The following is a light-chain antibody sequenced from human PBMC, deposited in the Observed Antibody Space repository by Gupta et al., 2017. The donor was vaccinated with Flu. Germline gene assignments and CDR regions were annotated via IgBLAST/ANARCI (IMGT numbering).Light chain of an antibody. V-gene: IGKV3-11*01. CDR1: QSVSSY. CDR3: QQRSNWLT. CDR2: DAS. J-gene: IGKJ4*01. Sequence: PGERATLSCRASQSVSSYLAWYQQKPGQAPRLLIYDASNRATGIPARFSGSGSGTDFTLTISSLEPEDFAVYYCQQRSNWLTFGGGTKVEIK.